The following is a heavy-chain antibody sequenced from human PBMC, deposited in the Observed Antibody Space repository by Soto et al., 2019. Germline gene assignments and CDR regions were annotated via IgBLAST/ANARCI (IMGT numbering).Heavy chain of an antibody. J-gene: IGHJ6*02. D-gene: IGHD4-4*01. CDR2: IWYDGSNK. CDR1: GFTFSSYG. V-gene: IGHV3-33*01. CDR3: ARDKSLRVTTKPYYYYYGMDV. Sequence: GGSLRLSCAASGFTFSSYGMHWVRQAPGKGLEWVAVIWYDGSNKYYADSVKGRFTISRDNSKNTLYLQMNSLRAEDTAVYYCARDKSLRVTTKPYYYYYGMDVWGQGTTVTVSS.